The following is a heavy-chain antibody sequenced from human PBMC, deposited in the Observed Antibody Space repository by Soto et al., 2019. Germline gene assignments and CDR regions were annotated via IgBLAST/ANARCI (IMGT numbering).Heavy chain of an antibody. CDR3: VRDRYSGYSYFDY. V-gene: IGHV1-3*01. Sequence: ASVKVSCKASGYTFTSYAMHWVRQAPGQRLEWMGWINAGNGNTKYSQKFQGRVTITRDTSASTAYMELSSLRSEDTAVYYCVRDRYSGYSYFDYWGQGTLVTVSS. J-gene: IGHJ4*02. D-gene: IGHD5-12*01. CDR2: INAGNGNT. CDR1: GYTFTSYA.